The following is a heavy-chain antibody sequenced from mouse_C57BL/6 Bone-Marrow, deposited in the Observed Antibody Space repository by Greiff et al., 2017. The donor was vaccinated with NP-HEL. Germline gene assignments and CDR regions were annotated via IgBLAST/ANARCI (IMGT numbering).Heavy chain of an antibody. J-gene: IGHJ2*01. D-gene: IGHD1-2*01. CDR1: GFTFSSYG. CDR2: INSNGGST. CDR3: ARESGYYFDY. V-gene: IGHV5-6-3*01. Sequence: EVKLVESGGGLVQPGGSLKLSCAASGFTFSSYGMSWVRQTPDKRLELVATINSNGGSTYYPDSVKGRFTISRDNAKNTLYLQMSSLKSEDTAMYYCARESGYYFDYWGQGTTLTVSS.